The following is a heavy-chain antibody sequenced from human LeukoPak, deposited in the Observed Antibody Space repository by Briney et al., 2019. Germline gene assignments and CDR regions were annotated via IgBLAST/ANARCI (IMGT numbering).Heavy chain of an antibody. CDR2: IYTSGST. J-gene: IGHJ6*03. Sequence: PSETLSLTCTVSGGSISSYYWSWIRQPAGKGLEWIGRIYTSGSTNYNPSLKSRVTMSVDTSKNQFSLKLSSVTAADTAVYYCARVPRGGNSGYYYYYMDVWGKGTTVTISS. V-gene: IGHV4-4*07. CDR1: GGSISSYY. CDR3: ARVPRGGNSGYYYYYMDV. D-gene: IGHD4-23*01.